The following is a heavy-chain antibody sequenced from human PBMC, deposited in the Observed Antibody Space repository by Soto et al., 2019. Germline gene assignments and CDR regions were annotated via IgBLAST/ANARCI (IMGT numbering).Heavy chain of an antibody. CDR1: GFTFNSYS. CDR3: ARAKYYGSGTYYNLHYFDY. J-gene: IGHJ4*02. CDR2: ISSGSSTI. Sequence: VQLVESGGGLVQPGGSLRLSCAASGFTFNSYSMNWVRQAPGKGLEWVSYISSGSSTIYYADSVKGRFTISRDNAKNSLYLQMNSLRAEDTAVYYCARAKYYGSGTYYNLHYFDYWGQGTLVTVSS. V-gene: IGHV3-48*01. D-gene: IGHD3-10*01.